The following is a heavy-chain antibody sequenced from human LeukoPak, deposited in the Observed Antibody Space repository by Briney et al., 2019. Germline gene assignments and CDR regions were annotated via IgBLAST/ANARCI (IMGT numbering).Heavy chain of an antibody. V-gene: IGHV4-4*09. J-gene: IGHJ5*02. D-gene: IGHD6-19*01. CDR1: GGSISSYY. CDR2: IHSSGTS. Sequence: SETLSLTCTVSGGSISSYYWSWIRQPPGKGLEWIGRIHSSGTSNSNPSLKSRVTISVDTSKNQFSLKLSSVTAADTAVYYRARWQWLVRAFDPWGQGTLVTVSS. CDR3: ARWQWLVRAFDP.